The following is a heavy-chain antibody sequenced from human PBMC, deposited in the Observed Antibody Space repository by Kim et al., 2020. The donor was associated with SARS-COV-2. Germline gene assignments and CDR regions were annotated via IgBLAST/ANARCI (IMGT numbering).Heavy chain of an antibody. CDR2: FFYRATT. CDR1: GGSISGTSNY. V-gene: IGHV4-39*01. CDR3: SSQTLLFDS. J-gene: IGHJ4*02. Sequence: SETLSLTCTVSGGSISGTSNYWGWIRQPPGKGLEWIGSFFYRATTYYNPSLKSRVTISVDTSGKQFSLQLSSVTAADTAIFYCSSQTLLFDSWGQGTLVT.